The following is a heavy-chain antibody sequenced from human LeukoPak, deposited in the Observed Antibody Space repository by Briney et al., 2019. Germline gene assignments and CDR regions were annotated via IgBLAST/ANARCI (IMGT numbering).Heavy chain of an antibody. D-gene: IGHD3-22*01. CDR1: GFTFSSYI. V-gene: IGHV3-21*01. J-gene: IGHJ4*02. Sequence: NPGGSLRLSCGASGFTFSSYIMNWVRQAPGKGLEWVSSISSSSSYIYYADSVKGRFTISRDNAKNSLYLQMNSLRAEDTAVYYCARDTYYYDSSGYYPYYFDYWGQGTLVTVSS. CDR2: ISSSSSYI. CDR3: ARDTYYYDSSGYYPYYFDY.